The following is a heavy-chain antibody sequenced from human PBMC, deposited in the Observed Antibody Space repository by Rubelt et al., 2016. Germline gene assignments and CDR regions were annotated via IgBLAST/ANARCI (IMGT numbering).Heavy chain of an antibody. D-gene: IGHD3-10*01. J-gene: IGHJ5*02. CDR2: IYYTGST. CDR1: GGSISSGTDY. Sequence: QLQLQESGPGLVKPSETLSLTCTVSGGSISSGTDYWGWIRQPPGKGLEWIGSIYYTGSTYYNSSLKSRVTISLDMPKKYFTLKLTSVTAADTAVYYGTKEPGGSGFDPWGQGTLVTVSS. CDR3: TKEPGGSGFDP. V-gene: IGHV4-39*07.